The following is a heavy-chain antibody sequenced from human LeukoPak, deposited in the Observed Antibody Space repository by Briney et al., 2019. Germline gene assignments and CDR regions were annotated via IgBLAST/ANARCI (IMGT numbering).Heavy chain of an antibody. CDR1: GGSISSYY. CDR2: IYYSGST. J-gene: IGHJ3*02. Sequence: SETLSLTCTVSGGSISSYYWSWIWQPPGKGLEWIGYIYYSGSTNYNPSLKSRVTISVDTSKNQFSLKLSSVTAADTAVYYCARHGTYDFWSGYYTHDAFDIWGQGTMVTVSS. CDR3: ARHGTYDFWSGYYTHDAFDI. D-gene: IGHD3-3*01. V-gene: IGHV4-59*01.